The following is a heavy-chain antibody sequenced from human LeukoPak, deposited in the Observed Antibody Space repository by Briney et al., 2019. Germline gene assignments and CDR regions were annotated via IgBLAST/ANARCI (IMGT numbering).Heavy chain of an antibody. J-gene: IGHJ4*02. V-gene: IGHV3-30*02. CDR2: IRYDGRNK. Sequence: GGSLRLSCAASGFTFSSYGMHWVRQAPGKGLEWVAFIRYDGRNKYYADSVKGRSTISRDNSKNTLYLQMNSLRAEDTAVYYCAKASHYYMLAGFIVGAMDDFDYWGQGTLVTVSS. CDR1: GFTFSSYG. D-gene: IGHD3-9*01. CDR3: AKASHYYMLAGFIVGAMDDFDY.